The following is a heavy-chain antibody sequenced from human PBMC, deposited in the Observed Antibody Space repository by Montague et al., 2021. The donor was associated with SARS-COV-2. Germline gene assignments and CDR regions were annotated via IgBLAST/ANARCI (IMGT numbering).Heavy chain of an antibody. V-gene: IGHV4-4*02. Sequence: SETLSLTCAVSGVSITSTNWWSLVHQPPGKGLEWIGEISDGGIATYNPSLKSRATISMDRSGNLFSLKLGSVTAADTAIYYCAGKVLTVPADYWGQGTLVTVS. CDR2: ISDGGIA. CDR1: GVSITSTNW. CDR3: AGKVLTVPADY. D-gene: IGHD4-11*01. J-gene: IGHJ4*02.